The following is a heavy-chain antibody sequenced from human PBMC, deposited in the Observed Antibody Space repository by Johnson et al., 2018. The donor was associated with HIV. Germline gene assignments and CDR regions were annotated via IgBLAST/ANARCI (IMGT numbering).Heavy chain of an antibody. CDR1: GFSFSSYA. Sequence: VLLLESGGGSVQPGGSLRLSCAASGFSFSSYALTWVRQAPGKGLEWVSGISGSGVSTYYADSVKGRFTISRDNSKNPLYLQMNSLRAEDTAVYYCARLSVAGDAFDIWGQGTMVTVSS. V-gene: IGHV3-23*01. CDR2: ISGSGVST. D-gene: IGHD6-19*01. CDR3: ARLSVAGDAFDI. J-gene: IGHJ3*02.